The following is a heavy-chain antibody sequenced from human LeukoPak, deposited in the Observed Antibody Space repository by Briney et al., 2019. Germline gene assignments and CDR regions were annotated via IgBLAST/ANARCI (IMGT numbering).Heavy chain of an antibody. V-gene: IGHV3-30*04. CDR1: GFTFSSYA. CDR2: ISYDGSNK. Sequence: GGSLRLSCAASGFTFSSYAMHWVRQAPGKGLEWVAVISYDGSNKYYADPVKGRFTISRDNSKNTLYLQMNSLRAEDTAVYYCARDLDCGGDCYSNWGQGTLVTVSS. J-gene: IGHJ4*02. D-gene: IGHD2-21*02. CDR3: ARDLDCGGDCYSN.